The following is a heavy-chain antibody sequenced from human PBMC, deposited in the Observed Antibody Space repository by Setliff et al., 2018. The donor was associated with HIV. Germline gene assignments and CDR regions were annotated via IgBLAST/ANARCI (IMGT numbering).Heavy chain of an antibody. CDR2: MYSSGST. J-gene: IGHJ4*02. D-gene: IGHD5-12*01. CDR3: AGLPRTRDGYHPNDY. CDR1: GGSISSSSYH. Sequence: SETLSLTCIVSGGSISSSSYHWGWIRQPPGKGLEWIGSMYSSGSTYNNPSLKSRVTMSVATSKNQFSLKLTSVTAADTAIYYCAGLPRTRDGYHPNDYWGWGTLVTVSS. V-gene: IGHV4-39*01.